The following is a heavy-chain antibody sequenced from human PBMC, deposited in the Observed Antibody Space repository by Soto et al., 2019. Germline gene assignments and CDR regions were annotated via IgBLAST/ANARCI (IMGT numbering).Heavy chain of an antibody. V-gene: IGHV3-48*02. CDR2: ISSSSSTI. CDR3: ARFFYCSGGSCYSAFYYYDSSGRPEDAFDI. CDR1: GFTFSSYS. Sequence: HPGGSLRLSCAASGFTFSSYSMNWVRQAPGKGLEWVSYISSSSSTIYYADSVKGRFTISRDNDKNSLYLQMNSLRDEDTAVYYCARFFYCSGGSCYSAFYYYDSSGRPEDAFDIWGQGTMVTVSS. J-gene: IGHJ3*02. D-gene: IGHD2-15*01.